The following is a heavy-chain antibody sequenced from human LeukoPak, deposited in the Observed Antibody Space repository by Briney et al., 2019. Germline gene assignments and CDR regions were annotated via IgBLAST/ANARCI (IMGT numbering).Heavy chain of an antibody. D-gene: IGHD4-17*01. Sequence: PGGSLRLSCAASGFTLSGNSLSWVRQAPGKGLEWVSIIYSGDSTFYAASEKGRFSTSRDSSTNALYLKMKSLTAEDTAVYYCARYYGDYGGAIKYWGQGTLVTVSP. CDR1: GFTLSGNS. CDR2: IYSGDST. CDR3: ARYYGDYGGAIKY. V-gene: IGHV3-53*01. J-gene: IGHJ4*02.